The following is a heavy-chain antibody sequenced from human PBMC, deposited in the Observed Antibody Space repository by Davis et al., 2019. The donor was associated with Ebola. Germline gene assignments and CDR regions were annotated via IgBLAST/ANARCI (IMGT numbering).Heavy chain of an antibody. J-gene: IGHJ6*04. CDR1: GDSVSSGG. Sequence: PSETLSLTCAISGDSVSSGGWNWIRQSPSRGLEWLGRTYYKSKWYNDYAVSVRGRITINPDTSKNQFSLQLNSVTPEDTAIYYCARGWFRSGMDVWGKGTTVTVSS. CDR2: TYYKSKWYN. V-gene: IGHV6-1*01. D-gene: IGHD6-19*01. CDR3: ARGWFRSGMDV.